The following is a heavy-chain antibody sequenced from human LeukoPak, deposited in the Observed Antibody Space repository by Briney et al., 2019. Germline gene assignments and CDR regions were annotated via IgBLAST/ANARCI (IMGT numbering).Heavy chain of an antibody. CDR2: ISYSGST. CDR1: GGSISSGGYY. Sequence: SETLSLTCTVSGGSISSGGYYWSWIRQHPGKGLEWIGYISYSGSTYYNPSLKSRVTISVDTSKNQFSLKLSSVTAADTAAYYCARDWAGDGGHDYWGQGTLVTVSS. V-gene: IGHV4-31*03. CDR3: ARDWAGDGGHDY. J-gene: IGHJ4*02. D-gene: IGHD2-21*02.